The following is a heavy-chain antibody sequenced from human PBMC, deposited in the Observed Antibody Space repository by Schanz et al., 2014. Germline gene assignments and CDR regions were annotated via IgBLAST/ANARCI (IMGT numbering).Heavy chain of an antibody. J-gene: IGHJ3*02. Sequence: VQLVESGGGVVQPGRSLRLSCVASGFTFISYDIHWVRQAPGKGLEWVALIWYDGSNEYYADSVKGRFTISRDNPKKTLYLQMNSLRAEDTAVYYCAGAVATIRADSFDIWGQGTMVAVSS. CDR3: AGAVATIRADSFDI. CDR1: GFTFISYD. D-gene: IGHD5-12*01. CDR2: IWYDGSNE. V-gene: IGHV3-33*01.